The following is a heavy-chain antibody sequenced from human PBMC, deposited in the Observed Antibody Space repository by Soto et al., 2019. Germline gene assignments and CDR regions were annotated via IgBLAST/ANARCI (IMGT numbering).Heavy chain of an antibody. V-gene: IGHV3-30*18. CDR2: ISYGGSNK. CDR3: AKDNCISTSCYRLYNWFDP. D-gene: IGHD2-2*01. CDR1: GFPFSSYG. J-gene: IGHJ5*02. Sequence: ESGGGVVQPGRSLRLSCAASGFPFSSYGMHWVRQAPGKGLEWVAVISYGGSNKYYADSVKGRFTISRDNSKNTLYLQMNNLRAEDTAVYYCAKDNCISTSCYRLYNWFDPWGQGTLVTVSS.